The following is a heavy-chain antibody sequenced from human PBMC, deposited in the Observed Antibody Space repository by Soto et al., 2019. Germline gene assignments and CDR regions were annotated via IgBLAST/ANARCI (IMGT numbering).Heavy chain of an antibody. CDR1: GYTFTSYY. V-gene: IGHV1-46*01. CDR3: ARGLTYNVFRYFDWLNKKAFDY. CDR2: INPSGGST. D-gene: IGHD3-9*01. J-gene: IGHJ4*02. Sequence: ASVKVSCKASGYTFTSYYMHWVRQAPGQGLEWMEIINPSGGSTSYAQKFQGRVTMTRDTSTSTVYMELSSLRSEDTAVYYCARGLTYNVFRYFDWLNKKAFDYWGQGTLVTVSS.